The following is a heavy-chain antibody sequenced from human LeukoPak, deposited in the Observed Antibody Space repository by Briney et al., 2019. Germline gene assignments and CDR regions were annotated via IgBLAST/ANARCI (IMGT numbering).Heavy chain of an antibody. J-gene: IGHJ5*02. D-gene: IGHD6-13*01. CDR2: MDPNSGNT. CDR1: GYTFTSYD. Sequence: ASVKVSCKASGYTFTSYDINWVRQATGQGLEWMGWMDPNSGNTGYAQKFQGRVTMIRNTSISTAYMELSSLRSEDTAVYYCASQGYSSSGTNGGQNWFDPWGQGTLVTVSS. CDR3: ASQGYSSSGTNGGQNWFDP. V-gene: IGHV1-8*01.